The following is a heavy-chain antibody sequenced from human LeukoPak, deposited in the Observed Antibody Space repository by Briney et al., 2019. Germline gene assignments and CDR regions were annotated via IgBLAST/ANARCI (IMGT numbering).Heavy chain of an antibody. V-gene: IGHV3-23*01. CDR2: ISASGTTS. CDR3: ARRRDSSGWYYFDY. D-gene: IGHD6-19*01. J-gene: IGHJ4*02. CDR1: GFIFSSYA. Sequence: GGSLRLSCAASGFIFSSYAMSWVRQAPGKGLEWVSAISASGTTSYYADSVKGRFTISRDNSKYTLYLQMNSLRAEDSAVYYCARRRDSSGWYYFDYWGQGTRVTVST.